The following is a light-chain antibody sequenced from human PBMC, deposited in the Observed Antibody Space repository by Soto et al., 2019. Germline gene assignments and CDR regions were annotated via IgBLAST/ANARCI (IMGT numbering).Light chain of an antibody. J-gene: IGLJ1*01. Sequence: QCALTQPASLSGSPGQSITISCTGTSSDIGAYDYVSWFQQHPGKAPKLMISEVNNRPSGVSNRFSGSKSGNTAYLTISGLQVEDEADYYCCSYTGSSNYVFVIGTKGPAL. CDR3: CSYTGSSNYV. CDR1: SSDIGAYDY. CDR2: EVN. V-gene: IGLV2-14*01.